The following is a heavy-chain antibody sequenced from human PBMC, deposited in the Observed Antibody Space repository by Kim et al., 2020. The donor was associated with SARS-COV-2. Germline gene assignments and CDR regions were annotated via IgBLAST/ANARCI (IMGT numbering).Heavy chain of an antibody. V-gene: IGHV4-59*13. CDR3: ARDQIIFGGGMDV. D-gene: IGHD3-3*01. Sequence: SETLSLTCTVSGGSISSYYWSWIRQPPGKGLEWIGYIYYSGSTNYNPSLKSRVTISVDTSKNQFSLKLSSVTAADTAVYYCARDQIIFGGGMDVWGQGTTVTVSS. J-gene: IGHJ6*02. CDR2: IYYSGST. CDR1: GGSISSYY.